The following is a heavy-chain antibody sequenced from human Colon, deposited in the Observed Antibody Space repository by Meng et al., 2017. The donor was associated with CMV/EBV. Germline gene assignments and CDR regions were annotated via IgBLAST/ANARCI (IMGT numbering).Heavy chain of an antibody. J-gene: IGHJ6*02. V-gene: IGHV3-48*03. CDR3: AQPGGYGDYGMDV. CDR2: VNHRGTTI. D-gene: IGHD4-17*01. Sequence: GGSLRLSCVGSGFTFSAYEMNWVRQAPGMGLEWVAYVNHRGTTIFYADSVKGRFTISRDNAKNSLYLQMNSLRAEDTAVYYCAQPGGYGDYGMDVWGQGTTVTVSS. CDR1: GFTFSAYE.